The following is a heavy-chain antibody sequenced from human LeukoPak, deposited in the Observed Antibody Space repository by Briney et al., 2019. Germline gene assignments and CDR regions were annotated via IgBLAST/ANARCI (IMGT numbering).Heavy chain of an antibody. CDR2: ISAYNGNT. CDR3: AKRSSSWYLDY. J-gene: IGHJ4*02. D-gene: IGHD6-13*01. Sequence: ASVKVSCKASGYTFTGYYMHWVRQAPGQGLEWMGWISAYNGNTNYAQKLQGRVTMTTDTSTSTAYMELRSLRSDDTAVYYCAKRSSSWYLDYWGQGTLVTVSS. V-gene: IGHV1-18*04. CDR1: GYTFTGYY.